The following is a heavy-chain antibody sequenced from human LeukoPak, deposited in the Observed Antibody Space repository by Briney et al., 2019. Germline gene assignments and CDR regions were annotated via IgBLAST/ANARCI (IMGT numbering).Heavy chain of an antibody. CDR3: AKDYYGSGSYCWHPITSCRYHYYGMDV. V-gene: IGHV3-30*02. CDR2: IRYDGSNK. Sequence: GGSLRLSCAASGFTFSSYGMHWVRQAPGKGLEWVAFIRYDGSNKYYADSVKGRFTISRDNSKNTLYLQMNSLRAEDTAVYYRAKDYYGSGSYCWHPITSCRYHYYGMDVWGQGTTVTVSS. D-gene: IGHD3-10*01. J-gene: IGHJ6*02. CDR1: GFTFSSYG.